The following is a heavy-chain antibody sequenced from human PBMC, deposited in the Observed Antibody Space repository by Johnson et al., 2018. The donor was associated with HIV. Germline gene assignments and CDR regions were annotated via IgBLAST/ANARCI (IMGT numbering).Heavy chain of an antibody. D-gene: IGHD6-13*01. CDR3: ARSWGIADI. J-gene: IGHJ3*02. Sequence: MQLVESGGGVVQPGGSLRLSCAASEFIFSSYSMHWVRQAPGKGLVWVSRINSDGSSTNYADSVKGRFTISRDNAKNTLYLQMNSLRAEDTAVYYCARSWGIADIWGQGTMVTVSS. CDR1: EFIFSSYS. CDR2: INSDGSST. V-gene: IGHV3-74*02.